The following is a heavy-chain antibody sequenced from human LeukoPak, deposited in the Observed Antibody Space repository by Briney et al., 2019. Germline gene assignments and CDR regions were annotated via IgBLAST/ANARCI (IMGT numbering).Heavy chain of an antibody. CDR1: GFTFSDCS. D-gene: IGHD3-3*01. CDR2: ISDSGSST. Sequence: GGSLRLSCAASGFTFSDCSMTWVRQGPGKGLEWVSTISDSGSSTYYADSVKGRFTVSRDNSKNTLYLQMNSLRAEDTAVYYCAKDETELRFLEWLLPDWGQGTLVTVSS. J-gene: IGHJ4*02. V-gene: IGHV3-23*01. CDR3: AKDETELRFLEWLLPD.